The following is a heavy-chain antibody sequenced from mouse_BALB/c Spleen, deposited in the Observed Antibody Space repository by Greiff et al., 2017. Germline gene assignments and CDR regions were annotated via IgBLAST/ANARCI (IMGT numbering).Heavy chain of an antibody. Sequence: VKLVESGPGLVAPSQSLSITCTVSGFSLTSYGVHWVRQPPGKGLEWLGVIWAGGSTNYNSALMSRLSISKDNSKSQVFLKMNSLQTDDTAMYYCARAYYYGSSRLYAMDYWGQGTSVTVSS. J-gene: IGHJ4*01. CDR3: ARAYYYGSSRLYAMDY. D-gene: IGHD1-1*01. V-gene: IGHV2-9*02. CDR2: IWAGGST. CDR1: GFSLTSYG.